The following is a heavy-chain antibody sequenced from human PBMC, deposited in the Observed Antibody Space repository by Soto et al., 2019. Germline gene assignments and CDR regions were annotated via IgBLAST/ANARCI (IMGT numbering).Heavy chain of an antibody. CDR1: GFTFSSYA. CDR3: AKLRYFDWLFHWFDP. V-gene: IGHV3-23*01. J-gene: IGHJ5*02. CDR2: ISGSGGST. D-gene: IGHD3-9*01. Sequence: GGSLRLSCAASGFTFSSYAMSWVRQAPGKGPEWVSAISGSGGSTYYADSVKGRFTISRDNSKNTLYLQMNSLRAEDTAVYYCAKLRYFDWLFHWFDPWGQGTLVTVSS.